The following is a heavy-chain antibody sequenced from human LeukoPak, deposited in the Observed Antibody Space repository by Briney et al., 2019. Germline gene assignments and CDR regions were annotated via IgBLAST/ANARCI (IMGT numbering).Heavy chain of an antibody. Sequence: PGGSLRLSCAASGFTFSNAWMNWVRQAPGKGLVWVSYINIDERITGYADSVKGRFTISRDNAKNTLYLQMNSLRAEDTAIYYCFREGGDWGQGTLVTVSS. CDR1: GFTFSNAW. D-gene: IGHD3-10*01. V-gene: IGHV3-74*01. J-gene: IGHJ4*02. CDR2: INIDERIT. CDR3: FREGGD.